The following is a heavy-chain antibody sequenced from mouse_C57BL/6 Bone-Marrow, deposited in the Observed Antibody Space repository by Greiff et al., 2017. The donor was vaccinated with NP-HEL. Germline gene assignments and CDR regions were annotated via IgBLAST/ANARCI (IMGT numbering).Heavy chain of an antibody. CDR2: IYPGSGTT. J-gene: IGHJ1*03. D-gene: IGHD2-1*01. V-gene: IGHV1-55*01. CDR1: GYTFTSYW. CDR3: ARGNYWYFDV. Sequence: QVQLQQPGAELVKPGASVKMSCKASGYTFTSYWITWVKQRPGQGLEWIGDIYPGSGTTNYNEKFKSKATLTVDTSSSTAYMQLSSLTSEDSAVYYCARGNYWYFDVWGTGTTVTVSS.